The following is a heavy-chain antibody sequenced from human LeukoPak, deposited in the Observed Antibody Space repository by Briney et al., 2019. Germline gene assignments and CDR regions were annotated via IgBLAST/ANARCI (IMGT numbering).Heavy chain of an antibody. D-gene: IGHD3-3*01. Sequence: GGSLRLSCAASGFTFSSYGMHWVRQAPGKGLEWVAVISYDGSNKYYADSVKGRFTISRDNSKNTLYLQMNSLRAEDTAVYYCAKGARSTSFGVVSDYGMDVWGQGTTVTVSS. V-gene: IGHV3-30*18. CDR2: ISYDGSNK. CDR1: GFTFSSYG. J-gene: IGHJ6*02. CDR3: AKGARSTSFGVVSDYGMDV.